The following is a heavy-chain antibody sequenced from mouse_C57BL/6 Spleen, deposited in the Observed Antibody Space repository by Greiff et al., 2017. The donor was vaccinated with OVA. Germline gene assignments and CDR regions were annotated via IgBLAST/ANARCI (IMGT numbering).Heavy chain of an antibody. V-gene: IGHV1-55*01. J-gene: IGHJ1*03. CDR3: ARSSIYYDYDDWYFDV. CDR1: SNLTSYW. Sequence: SNLTSYWTTWVKQRPGQGLEWIGDIYPGSGSTNYNEKFKSKATLTVDTSASTAYMQLSSLTSEDSAVYYCARSSIYYDYDDWYFDVWGTGTTVTVSS. D-gene: IGHD2-4*01. CDR2: IYPGSGST.